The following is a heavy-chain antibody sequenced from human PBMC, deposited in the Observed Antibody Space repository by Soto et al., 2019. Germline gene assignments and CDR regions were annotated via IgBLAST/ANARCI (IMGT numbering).Heavy chain of an antibody. CDR1: GYTFSNYG. CDR2: ISGYNGNT. D-gene: IGHD6-13*01. Sequence: QVQLVQSGAEVKKPGASVKVSCKASGYTFSNYGISWVRQAPGQGPEWMGWISGYNGNTKYAQSLQGRVTMTTDTSKSIAYMELRSLRSDDTAVYYCARGGSSWSAEYYQHWGQGTLVIVSS. CDR3: ARGGSSWSAEYYQH. V-gene: IGHV1-18*01. J-gene: IGHJ1*01.